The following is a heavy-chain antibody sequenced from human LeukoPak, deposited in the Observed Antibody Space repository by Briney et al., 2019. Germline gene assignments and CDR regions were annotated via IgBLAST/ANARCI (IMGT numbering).Heavy chain of an antibody. J-gene: IGHJ6*01. CDR1: GFTFSSYT. Sequence: GGSLRLSCAASGFTFSSYTMNWVRQAPGKGLEWVSYISSSSSYIYYADSVKGRFTVSRDNAEGSLYLQMNSLRAEDTAVYYCARGSEGYCSGGGCYYGMDVWGQGTTVTVSS. CDR3: ARGSEGYCSGGGCYYGMDV. V-gene: IGHV3-21*01. CDR2: ISSSSSYI. D-gene: IGHD2-15*01.